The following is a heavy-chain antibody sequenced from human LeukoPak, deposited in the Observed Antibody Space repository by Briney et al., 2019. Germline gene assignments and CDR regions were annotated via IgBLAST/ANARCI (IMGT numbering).Heavy chain of an antibody. V-gene: IGHV1-18*01. CDR1: DYTLTTYG. D-gene: IGHD2-8*01. Sequence: PGASVKVSCKASDYTLTTYGISWVRQAPGQGLEWMGWISAYNGNTNYAQKFQGRVTMTTDTSTSTVYMGLRSLRSDDTAVYYCARVGKYEKWGQGTLVTVSS. J-gene: IGHJ4*02. CDR2: ISAYNGNT. CDR3: ARVGKYEK.